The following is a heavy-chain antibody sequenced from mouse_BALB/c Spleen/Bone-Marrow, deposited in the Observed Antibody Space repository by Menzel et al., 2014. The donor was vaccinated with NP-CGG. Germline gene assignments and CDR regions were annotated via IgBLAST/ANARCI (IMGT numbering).Heavy chain of an antibody. CDR2: INPGSGGT. Sequence: QVQLQQSGAELVRPGTSVKVSCKASGYAFTNYLIEWVKQRPGQGLEWIGVINPGSGGTNYNEKFKGKATLTADKSSSAAYMQLISLTSDDSAVYFCARGGDYGFMDYWGQGTSVTVSS. V-gene: IGHV1-54*01. CDR1: GYAFTNYL. CDR3: ARGGDYGFMDY. J-gene: IGHJ4*01. D-gene: IGHD1-2*01.